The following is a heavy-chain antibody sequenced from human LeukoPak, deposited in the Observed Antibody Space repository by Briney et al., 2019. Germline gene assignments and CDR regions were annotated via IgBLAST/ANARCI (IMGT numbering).Heavy chain of an antibody. D-gene: IGHD4-17*01. V-gene: IGHV1-2*06. CDR3: ARPSRVDTVTTWGLGYYFDY. Sequence: ASVKVSCKASGYTFTGYYMHWVRQAPGQGLEWMGRINPNSGGTNYAQKFQGRVTITADESTSTAYMELSSLRSEDTAVYYCARPSRVDTVTTWGLGYYFDYWGQGTLVTVSS. J-gene: IGHJ4*02. CDR1: GYTFTGYY. CDR2: INPNSGGT.